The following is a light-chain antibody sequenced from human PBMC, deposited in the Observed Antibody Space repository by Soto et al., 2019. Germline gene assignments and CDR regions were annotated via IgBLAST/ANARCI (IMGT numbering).Light chain of an antibody. Sequence: DIQMTQSPSSLSAVVGDRVTITCRASQSISSYLNWYQQKPGKAPKLLIYAASSLQSGVPSRFSGSGSGTDFTLTISSLQPEDFATYYCQQSYSTSWTFGQGTKVDIK. V-gene: IGKV1-39*01. CDR1: QSISSY. J-gene: IGKJ1*01. CDR2: AAS. CDR3: QQSYSTSWT.